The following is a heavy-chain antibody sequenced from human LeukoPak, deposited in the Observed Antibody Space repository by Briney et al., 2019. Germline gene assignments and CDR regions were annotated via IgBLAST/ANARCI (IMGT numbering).Heavy chain of an antibody. J-gene: IGHJ3*02. D-gene: IGHD3-3*01. CDR2: ISSSSSYI. CDR3: ARAPYYDFWSGYYAFDI. V-gene: IGHV3-21*01. CDR1: GFTFSSYS. Sequence: PGGSLRLSCAASGFTFSSYSMNWVRQAPGKGLEWVSSISSSSSYIYYADSVKGRFTISRDNAKNSLYLQMNSLRAEDTAVYYCARAPYYDFWSGYYAFDIWGQGTMVTVSS.